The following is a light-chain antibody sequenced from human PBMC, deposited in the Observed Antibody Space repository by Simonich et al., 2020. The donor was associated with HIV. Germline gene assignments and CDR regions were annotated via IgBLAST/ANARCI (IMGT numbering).Light chain of an antibody. CDR3: QQYYSTPIT. CDR1: QSVLYSSNNKNY. V-gene: IGKV4-1*01. J-gene: IGKJ5*01. CDR2: WAS. Sequence: DIVMTQSPDSLAVSLGERATINCKSSQSVLYSSNNKNYLAWYQQKPGQPPKLLIYWASTRESGVPDRFSGSGSETDFTLTISSLQAEDVAVYYCQQYYSTPITFGQGTRLGIK.